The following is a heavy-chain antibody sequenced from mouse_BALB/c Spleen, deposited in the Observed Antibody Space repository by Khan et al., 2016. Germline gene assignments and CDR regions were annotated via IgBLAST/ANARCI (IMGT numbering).Heavy chain of an antibody. CDR1: VYSITSGYY. D-gene: IGHD1-1*01. Sequence: EVQLQESGPGLVKPSQSLSLTCSVTVYSITSGYYWNWIRQFPGNKLEWMGYISYDGSNNYNPSLKNRISITRDTSKNQFFLKLNSVTTEDTATYYCAIYYYGSSYYYYAMDYWGQGTSVTVSS. J-gene: IGHJ4*01. CDR3: AIYYYGSSYYYYAMDY. V-gene: IGHV3-6*02. CDR2: ISYDGSN.